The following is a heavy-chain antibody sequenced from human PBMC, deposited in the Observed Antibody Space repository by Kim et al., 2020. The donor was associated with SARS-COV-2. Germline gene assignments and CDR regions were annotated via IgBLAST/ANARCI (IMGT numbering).Heavy chain of an antibody. CDR2: IHPNGGRT. D-gene: IGHD2-15*01. CDR1: GYTFTNYE. Sequence: ASVKVSCKASGYTFTNYEIHWVRQAPGQGLEWLGIIHPNGGRTSYAQKFQGRVTMTVDTSTSTVYMELSSLRSADTPVYYCARRPHCIVGTCYGMDVWGQGTTVTVSS. J-gene: IGHJ6*02. V-gene: IGHV1-46*01. CDR3: ARRPHCIVGTCYGMDV.